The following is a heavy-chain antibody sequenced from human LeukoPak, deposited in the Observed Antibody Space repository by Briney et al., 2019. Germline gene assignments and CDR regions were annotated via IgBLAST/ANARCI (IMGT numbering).Heavy chain of an antibody. J-gene: IGHJ6*02. CDR2: INHSGST. CDR1: GGSFSGYY. CDR3: ASARYFDWLLVRENYYYGMDV. Sequence: PSETLSLTCAVYGGSFSGYYWSWIRQPPGKGLEWIGEINHSGSTNYNPSLKSRVTISVDTSENQFSLKLSSVTAADTAVYYCASARYFDWLLVRENYYYGMDVWGQGTTVTVSS. V-gene: IGHV4-34*01. D-gene: IGHD3-9*01.